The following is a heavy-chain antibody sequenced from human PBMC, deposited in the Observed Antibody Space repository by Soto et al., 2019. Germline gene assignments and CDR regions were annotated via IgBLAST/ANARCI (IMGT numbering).Heavy chain of an antibody. CDR2: ISGFNGNT. D-gene: IGHD3-9*01. CDR1: AYTFADYG. CDR3: ARARRTGYSHFDY. V-gene: IGHV1-18*01. J-gene: IGHJ4*01. Sequence: ASVKVSCKASAYTFADYGIIWVRQAPGQGLEWMGWISGFNGNTNYAQKFQDRVTMTTDTSTTTAYMELRSLRYYDTAVYFCARARRTGYSHFDYWGQGTLVTVSS.